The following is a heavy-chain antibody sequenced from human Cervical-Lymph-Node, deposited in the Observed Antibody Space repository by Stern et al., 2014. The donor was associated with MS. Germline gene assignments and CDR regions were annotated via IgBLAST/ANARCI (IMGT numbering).Heavy chain of an antibody. CDR1: GGSVSDYY. V-gene: IGHV4-59*02. CDR2: ISDTGTT. Sequence: VQLVESGPGLVKPSETLSLTCTVSGGSVSDYYWTWIRQRPGKGLEWIGYISDTGTTNYNPSLPSRVPITLDTSQNQVSLRLRSVTAADTAVYYCARDPSTTASDWFFDLWGRGSLVTVSS. J-gene: IGHJ2*01. D-gene: IGHD2-21*02. CDR3: ARDPSTTASDWFFDL.